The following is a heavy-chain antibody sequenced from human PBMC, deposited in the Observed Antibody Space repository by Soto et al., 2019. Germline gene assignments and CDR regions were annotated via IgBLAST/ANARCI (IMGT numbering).Heavy chain of an antibody. Sequence: QVQLQESGPGLVKPSETLSLTCTVSGGSISSHYWSWIRQPPGKGLEWIGYIYYSGSTNYNPSLKSRVTISVDTSKNQFSLKLSSVTAADTAVYYCARLRRDGYNQFDYWGQGTLVTVSS. D-gene: IGHD5-12*01. CDR2: IYYSGST. V-gene: IGHV4-59*08. CDR1: GGSISSHY. CDR3: ARLRRDGYNQFDY. J-gene: IGHJ4*02.